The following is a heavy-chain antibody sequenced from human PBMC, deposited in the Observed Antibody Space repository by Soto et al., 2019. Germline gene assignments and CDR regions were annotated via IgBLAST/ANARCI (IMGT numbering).Heavy chain of an antibody. V-gene: IGHV1-2*02. Sequence: ASVKVSCKASGYTFTGYYMHWVRQAPGQGLEWMGWINPNSGGTNYARKFQGRVTMTRDTSISTAYMELSRLRSDDTAVYYCARDGIPSTYYDPTLDYWGQGTLVTVS. D-gene: IGHD3-22*01. CDR3: ARDGIPSTYYDPTLDY. J-gene: IGHJ4*02. CDR1: GYTFTGYY. CDR2: INPNSGGT.